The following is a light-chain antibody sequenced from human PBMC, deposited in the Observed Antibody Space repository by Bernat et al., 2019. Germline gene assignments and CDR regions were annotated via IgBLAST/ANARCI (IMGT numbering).Light chain of an antibody. J-gene: IGKJ1*01. CDR2: AAS. V-gene: IGKV1-39*01. Sequence: DIQMTQSPSSLSASVGDRVTITCRASQSISSYLNWYQQKPGKAPKLLIYAASSLQSGVPSRFSGSGSGPDFTLTISSLQPEDFATYYCQQSYSTLWTFGHGTTVELK. CDR3: QQSYSTLWT. CDR1: QSISSY.